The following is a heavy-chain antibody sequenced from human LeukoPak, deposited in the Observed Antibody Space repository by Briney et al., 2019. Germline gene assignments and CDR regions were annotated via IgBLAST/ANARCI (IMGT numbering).Heavy chain of an antibody. CDR2: ISSSSSYI. V-gene: IGHV3-21*01. CDR3: ARDYYNSTDPYGMDV. J-gene: IGHJ6*02. CDR1: GFTFSSYS. D-gene: IGHD3-22*01. Sequence: GGSLRLSCAASGFTFSSYSMNWVRQAPGKGLEWVSSISSSSSYIYYADSVKGRFTISRDNAKNSLYLQMNSLRAEDTAVYYCARDYYNSTDPYGMDVWGQGTTVTVAS.